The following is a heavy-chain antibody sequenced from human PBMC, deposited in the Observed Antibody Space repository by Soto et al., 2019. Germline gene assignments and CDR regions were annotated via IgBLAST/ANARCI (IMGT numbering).Heavy chain of an antibody. J-gene: IGHJ4*02. CDR1: GGSISSGGYS. CDR2: IYHSGST. V-gene: IGHV4-30-2*01. CDR3: AREGGYGLYYFDY. D-gene: IGHD5-18*01. Sequence: SETLSLTCAVSGGSISSGGYSWSWIRQPPGKGLEWIGYIYHSGSTHYNPSLKSRVTISVDRSKNQFSLKLSSVTAADTAVYYCAREGGYGLYYFDYWGQGTLVTVSS.